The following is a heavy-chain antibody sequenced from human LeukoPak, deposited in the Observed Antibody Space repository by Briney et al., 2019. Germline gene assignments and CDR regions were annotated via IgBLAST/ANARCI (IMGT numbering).Heavy chain of an antibody. CDR2: INPSGGST. Sequence: EASVTVSCTASGYTFTSYYMHWVRQAPGQGLEWMGIINPSGGSTSYAQKFQGRVTMTRDTSTSTVYMELSSLRSEDTAVYYCASRDPVEMATNDFDYWGQGTLVTVSS. V-gene: IGHV1-46*01. J-gene: IGHJ4*02. CDR3: ASRDPVEMATNDFDY. CDR1: GYTFTSYY. D-gene: IGHD5-24*01.